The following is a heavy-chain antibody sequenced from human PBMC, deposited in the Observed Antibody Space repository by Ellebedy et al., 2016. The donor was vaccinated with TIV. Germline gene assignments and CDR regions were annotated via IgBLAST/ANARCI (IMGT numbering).Heavy chain of an antibody. Sequence: PGGSLRLSCAASGFTFDNYGIHWVRQAPGKGLEWVAVMWYDGSTKYYADSVKGRFTISRDNAKNSLYLQMNSLRAEDTAVYYCARDLDDSSGYYYPMIDYWGQGTLVTVSS. D-gene: IGHD3-22*01. J-gene: IGHJ4*02. CDR2: MWYDGSTK. CDR3: ARDLDDSSGYYYPMIDY. CDR1: GFTFDNYG. V-gene: IGHV3-33*08.